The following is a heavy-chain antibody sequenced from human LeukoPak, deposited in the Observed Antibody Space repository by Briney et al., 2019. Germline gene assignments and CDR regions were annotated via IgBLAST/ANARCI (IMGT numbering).Heavy chain of an antibody. CDR3: ARSGSFWGSYRTLGY. J-gene: IGHJ4*02. CDR2: IIPIFGTA. CDR1: GGTFSSYA. Sequence: ASVKVSCKASGGTFSSYAISWVRQAPGQGLEWMGGIIPIFGTANYAQKFQGRVTMTRNTSISTAYMELSSLRSEDTAVYYCARSGSFWGSYRTLGYWGQGTLVTVSS. V-gene: IGHV1-69*05. D-gene: IGHD3-16*02.